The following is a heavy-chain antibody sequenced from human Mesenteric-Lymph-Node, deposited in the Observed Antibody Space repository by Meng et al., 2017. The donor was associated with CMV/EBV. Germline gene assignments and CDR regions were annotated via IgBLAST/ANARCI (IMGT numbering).Heavy chain of an antibody. CDR3: ASQRGSSLNF. V-gene: IGHV4-61*01. CDR2: IYRSGST. D-gene: IGHD6-6*01. CDR1: GGSVNSGIDY. Sequence: CTVAGGSVNSGIDYWSWIRQPPGKGLEWIGYIYRSGSTNYNPSLKSRVTMSVDTSKNQFSLRVSSVTAADTAVYYCASQRGSSLNFWGQGTLVTVSS. J-gene: IGHJ4*02.